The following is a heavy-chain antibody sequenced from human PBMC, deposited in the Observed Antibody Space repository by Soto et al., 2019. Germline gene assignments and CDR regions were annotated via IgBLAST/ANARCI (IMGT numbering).Heavy chain of an antibody. D-gene: IGHD3-22*01. Sequence: ASVKVSCKASGYTFTNFGISWVRQAPGQGLEWMGIINPSGGSTSYAQKFQGRVTMTRDTSTSTVYMELSSLRSEDTAVYYCARESDSSGPTLDYWGQGTLVTVSS. CDR2: INPSGGST. V-gene: IGHV1-46*03. CDR3: ARESDSSGPTLDY. CDR1: GYTFTNFG. J-gene: IGHJ4*02.